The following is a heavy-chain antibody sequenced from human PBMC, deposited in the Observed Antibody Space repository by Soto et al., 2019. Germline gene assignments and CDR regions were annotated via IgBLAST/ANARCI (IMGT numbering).Heavy chain of an antibody. J-gene: IGHJ4*02. CDR1: GFTFSSYA. CDR2: ISYDGSNK. CDR3: ARDPGCISTSCYGPTDY. V-gene: IGHV3-30-3*01. D-gene: IGHD2-2*01. Sequence: QVQLVESGGGVVQPGRSLRLSCAASGFTFSSYAMHWVRQAPGKGLEWVAVISYDGSNKYYADSVKGRFTISRDNSKNTLYLQMNSLRAEDTAVYYCARDPGCISTSCYGPTDYWGQGTLVTVSS.